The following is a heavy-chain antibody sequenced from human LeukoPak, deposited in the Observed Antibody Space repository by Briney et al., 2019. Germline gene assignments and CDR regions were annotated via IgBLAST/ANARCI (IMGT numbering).Heavy chain of an antibody. J-gene: IGHJ4*02. V-gene: IGHV4-34*01. D-gene: IGHD6-13*01. Sequence: PSETLSLTCAVYGGSFSGYYWGWIRQPPGKGLEWIGSIYHSGSTYYNPSLKSRVTISVDTSKNQFPLKLSSVTAADTAVYYCARTQQPDNFDYWGQGTLVTVSS. CDR3: ARTQQPDNFDY. CDR1: GGSFSGYY. CDR2: IYHSGST.